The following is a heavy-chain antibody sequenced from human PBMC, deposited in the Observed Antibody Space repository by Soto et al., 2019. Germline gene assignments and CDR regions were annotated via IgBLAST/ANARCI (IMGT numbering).Heavy chain of an antibody. CDR2: VYYSGST. CDR3: ARETPHSILDF. Sequence: SETLSLTCTVSGGSISSFYWSWIRQPPGRGLEWIGYVYYSGSTNYNPSLKSRVTISVDTAKNQFSLKLSSVTAADTAVYYCARETPHSILDFWGQGILVTVSS. V-gene: IGHV4-59*01. CDR1: GGSISSFY. D-gene: IGHD2-21*01. J-gene: IGHJ4*02.